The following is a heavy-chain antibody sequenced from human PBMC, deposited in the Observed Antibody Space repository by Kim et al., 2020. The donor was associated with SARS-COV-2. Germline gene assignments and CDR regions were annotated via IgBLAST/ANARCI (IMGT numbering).Heavy chain of an antibody. CDR3: ARDSSIFGVVITPLGSYYGMDV. J-gene: IGHJ6*02. D-gene: IGHD3-3*01. V-gene: IGHV1-2*06. CDR1: GYTFTGYY. CDR2: INPNSGGT. Sequence: ASVKVSCKASGYTFTGYYMHWVRQAPGQGLEWMGRINPNSGGTNYAQKFQGRVTMTRATSISTAYMELSRLRSDDTAVYYCARDSSIFGVVITPLGSYYGMDVWGQGTTVTVSS.